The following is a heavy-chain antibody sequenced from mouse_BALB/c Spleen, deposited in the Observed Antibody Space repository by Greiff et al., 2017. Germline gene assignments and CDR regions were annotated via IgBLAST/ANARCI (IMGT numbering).Heavy chain of an antibody. J-gene: IGHJ3*01. CDR1: GFNIKDTY. D-gene: IGHD4-1*01. Sequence: VQLKESGAELVKPGASVKLSCTASGFNIKDTYMHWVKQRPEQGLEWIGRIDPANGNTKYDPKFQGKATITADTSSNTAYLQLSSLTSEDTAVYYCARGMGRPYWGQGTLVTVSA. V-gene: IGHV14-3*02. CDR3: ARGMGRPY. CDR2: IDPANGNT.